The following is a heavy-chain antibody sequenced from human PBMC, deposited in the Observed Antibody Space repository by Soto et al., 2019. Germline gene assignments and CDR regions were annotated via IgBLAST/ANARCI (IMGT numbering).Heavy chain of an antibody. Sequence: SETLSLTCTVSGGSISSSSYYWGWIRQPPGKGLEWIGSIYYSGSTYYNPSLKSRVTISVDTSKNQFSLKLSSVTAAGTAVYYCGRGGRRITRIVVVQRFEYWGQAXLVTVSS. D-gene: IGHD3-22*01. J-gene: IGHJ4*02. CDR2: IYYSGST. V-gene: IGHV4-39*01. CDR1: GGSISSSSYY. CDR3: GRGGRRITRIVVVQRFEY.